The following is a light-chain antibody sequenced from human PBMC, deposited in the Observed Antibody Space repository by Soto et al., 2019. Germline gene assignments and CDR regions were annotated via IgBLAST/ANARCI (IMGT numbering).Light chain of an antibody. CDR2: GAS. CDR3: QQWSNWS. V-gene: IGKV3-11*01. J-gene: IGKJ5*01. Sequence: EIVLTQSPATLSLSPGERATLSCRASQSVSSYLAWYQQKPGQAPRLLIYGASNGATGIPARFRGSGSGPEFTLTISCVEPDDFDVYYCQQWSNWSFGQGKRLEIK. CDR1: QSVSSY.